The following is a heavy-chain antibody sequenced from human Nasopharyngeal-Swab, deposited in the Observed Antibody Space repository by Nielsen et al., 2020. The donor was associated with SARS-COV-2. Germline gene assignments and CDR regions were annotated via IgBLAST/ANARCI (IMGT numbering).Heavy chain of an antibody. J-gene: IGHJ4*02. CDR2: ISSSGSTI. Sequence: GESLKISCAASGFTFSSYEMNWVRQAPGKGLEWVSYISSSGSTIYYADSVKGRFTISRDNAKNSLYLQMNSLRAEDTAVYYCARCEQQWLVRNYFDYWGQGTLVTVSS. CDR3: ARCEQQWLVRNYFDY. V-gene: IGHV3-48*03. D-gene: IGHD6-19*01. CDR1: GFTFSSYE.